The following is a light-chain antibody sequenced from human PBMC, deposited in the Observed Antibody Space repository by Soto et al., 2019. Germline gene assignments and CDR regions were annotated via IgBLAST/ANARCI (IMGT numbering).Light chain of an antibody. Sequence: EILMTQSPATLSVSPGERVTLSCRASQSVSSNLAWYQQKPGQAPRLLIYGASTRATGIPARFSGSGSGTQFTLTISSLQSEDFAVYYCQQYNNWPPWTFGQGTKVVIK. CDR2: GAS. CDR1: QSVSSN. CDR3: QQYNNWPPWT. J-gene: IGKJ1*01. V-gene: IGKV3-15*01.